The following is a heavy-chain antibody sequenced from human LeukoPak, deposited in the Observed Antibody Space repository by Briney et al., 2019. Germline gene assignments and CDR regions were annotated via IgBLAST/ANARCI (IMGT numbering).Heavy chain of an antibody. V-gene: IGHV3-30-3*01. CDR3: ARGRAVTGSTVIDY. Sequence: PGGSLRLSCAASGFTFSSYAMHWVRRAPGKALEWVATISSDGGNRYYSDSVKGRFTISRDNSKNTLYLQMNSLGPEDTAVFHCARGRAVTGSTVIDYWGQGTLVTVSS. J-gene: IGHJ4*02. CDR2: ISSDGGNR. D-gene: IGHD6-19*01. CDR1: GFTFSSYA.